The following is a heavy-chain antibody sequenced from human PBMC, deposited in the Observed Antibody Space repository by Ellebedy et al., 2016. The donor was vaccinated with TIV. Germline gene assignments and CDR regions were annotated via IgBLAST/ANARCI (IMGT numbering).Heavy chain of an antibody. D-gene: IGHD3-10*01. Sequence: PGGSLRLSCVGSGLSFSTSVFHWVRQAPGKGLEWVAGISTQGDSEHYADSVKGRLTISRDNSKNPLYLQLNSLRDEDTALYYCAKDIGGYYGSGTQSDYWGQGTLVTVSS. CDR1: GLSFSTSV. J-gene: IGHJ4*02. CDR2: ISTQGDSE. V-gene: IGHV3-30*14. CDR3: AKDIGGYYGSGTQSDY.